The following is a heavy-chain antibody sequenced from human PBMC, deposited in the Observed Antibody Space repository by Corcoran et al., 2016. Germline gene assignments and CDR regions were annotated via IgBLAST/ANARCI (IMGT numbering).Heavy chain of an antibody. V-gene: IGHV4-59*01. Sequence: QVQLQESGPGLVKPSETLSLTCTVSGGSISSYYWSWIRQPPGKGLEWIGYIYYSGSTNYNPSLKSRVNISVDTSKNQFSLKLSSVTAADTAVYYWARVVDTAVVTGHWFDPWGQGTLVTVSS. J-gene: IGHJ5*02. D-gene: IGHD5-18*01. CDR2: IYYSGST. CDR1: GGSISSYY. CDR3: ARVVDTAVVTGHWFDP.